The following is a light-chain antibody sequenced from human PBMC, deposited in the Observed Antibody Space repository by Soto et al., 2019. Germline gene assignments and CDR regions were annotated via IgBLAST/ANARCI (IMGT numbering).Light chain of an antibody. CDR2: GAS. CDR1: QSVNSAY. J-gene: IGKJ1*01. CDR3: QKYYSSPR. V-gene: IGKV3-20*01. Sequence: EIVLTQSPGTLSLSPGDRATLSCRVSQSVNSAYLAWYQQKPGQAPRLLIYGASSRVTGIPDRFGGSGSGTDFTLTISRLEPEDFAVYYCQKYYSSPRFGQGTKVEIK.